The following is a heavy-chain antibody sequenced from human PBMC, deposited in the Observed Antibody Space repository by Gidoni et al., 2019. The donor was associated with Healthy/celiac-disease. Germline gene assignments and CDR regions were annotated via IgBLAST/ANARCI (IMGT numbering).Heavy chain of an antibody. Sequence: QITLKESGPTLVKPTQTLTLTCTFPGFSLSTSGVGVGWIRQPPGKALEWLALIYWNDDKRYSPSLKSRLTITKDTSKNQVVLTMTNMDPVDTATYYCAHCSYYYDSSGYYPRDWFDPWGQGTLVTVSS. CDR1: GFSLSTSGVG. D-gene: IGHD3-22*01. J-gene: IGHJ5*02. V-gene: IGHV2-5*01. CDR2: IYWNDDK. CDR3: AHCSYYYDSSGYYPRDWFDP.